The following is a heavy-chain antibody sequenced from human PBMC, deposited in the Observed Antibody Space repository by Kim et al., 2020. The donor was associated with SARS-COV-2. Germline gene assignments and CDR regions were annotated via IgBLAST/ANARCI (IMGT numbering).Heavy chain of an antibody. CDR1: GFTFSNYG. Sequence: GGSLRLSCAASGFTFSNYGIHWVRQAPGKGPEWVAVISYDGSNKYYADSVKGRFTISRDNSKNTLYLQMNSLRAEDTAVYYCASGESSGWSSGGYYGMDVWGQGTTVTVSS. CDR3: ASGESSGWSSGGYYGMDV. D-gene: IGHD6-19*01. J-gene: IGHJ6*02. V-gene: IGHV3-33*05. CDR2: ISYDGSNK.